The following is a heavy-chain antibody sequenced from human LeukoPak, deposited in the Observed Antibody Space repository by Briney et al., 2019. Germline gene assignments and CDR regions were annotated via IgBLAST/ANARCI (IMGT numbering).Heavy chain of an antibody. CDR2: IIPIFGTA. D-gene: IGHD4-23*01. CDR1: GGTFSSYA. CDR3: ASSPAPYGGNSGFDY. Sequence: SVKVSCKASGGTFSSYAISWVRQAPGQGLEWMGGIIPIFGTASYAQKFQGRVTITTDESTGTAYMELSSLRSEDTAVYYCASSPAPYGGNSGFDYWGQGTLVTVSS. V-gene: IGHV1-69*05. J-gene: IGHJ4*02.